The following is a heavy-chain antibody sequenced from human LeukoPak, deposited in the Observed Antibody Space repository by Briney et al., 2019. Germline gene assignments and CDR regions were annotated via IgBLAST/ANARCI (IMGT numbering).Heavy chain of an antibody. J-gene: IGHJ4*02. CDR1: GFTFSSYG. Sequence: PGGSLRLSCAASGFTFSSYGMHWVRQAPGKGLEWVAFIRYDGSNKYYADSVKGRFTISRDNSKNTLYLQMNSLRAEDTAVYYCAKDRRPLTILLWFGELHNWGQGTLVTVSS. V-gene: IGHV3-30*02. CDR3: AKDRRPLTILLWFGELHN. CDR2: IRYDGSNK. D-gene: IGHD3-10*01.